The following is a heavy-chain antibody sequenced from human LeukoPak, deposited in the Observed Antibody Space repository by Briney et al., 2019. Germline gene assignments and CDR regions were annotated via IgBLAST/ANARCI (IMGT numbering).Heavy chain of an antibody. CDR3: ARSRAFNSGAFDP. CDR2: IYNGVNT. V-gene: IGHV4-61*01. Sequence: SETLSLTCTVSGASVSSASYWTWIRQPPGQGVEWIAHIYNGVNTNYNPSLKSRVTISVDTSKNQFSLRLNSVTAADTAVYYCARSRAFNSGAFDPWGQGSLVTVSS. CDR1: GASVSSASY. D-gene: IGHD1-26*01. J-gene: IGHJ5*02.